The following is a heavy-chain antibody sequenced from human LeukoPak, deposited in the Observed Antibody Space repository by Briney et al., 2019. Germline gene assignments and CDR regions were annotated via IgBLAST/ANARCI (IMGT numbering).Heavy chain of an antibody. V-gene: IGHV1-8*01. Sequence: GASVKVSCKASGYTFTSYDINWVRQATGQGLEWMGWMNPNSGNTGYAQKFQGRVTMTRNTSISTAYMELSSLRSEDTAVYYCARGWVSSGWTTYYYGMDVWGQGTTVTVSS. J-gene: IGHJ6*02. D-gene: IGHD6-19*01. CDR2: MNPNSGNT. CDR1: GYTFTSYD. CDR3: ARGWVSSGWTTYYYGMDV.